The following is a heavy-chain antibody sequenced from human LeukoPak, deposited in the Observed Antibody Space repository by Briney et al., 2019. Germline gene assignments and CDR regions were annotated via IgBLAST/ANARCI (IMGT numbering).Heavy chain of an antibody. D-gene: IGHD3-10*01. V-gene: IGHV1-8*03. CDR1: GYTFTSYD. CDR2: MNPNSGNT. Sequence: WASVKVSCKASGYTFTSYDINWVRQATGQGLEWMGWMNPNSGNTGYAQKFQGRVTITRNTSISTAYMELSSLRSEDTAMYYCARETLVYGSGRTYYFDYWGQGTLVTVSS. J-gene: IGHJ4*02. CDR3: ARETLVYGSGRTYYFDY.